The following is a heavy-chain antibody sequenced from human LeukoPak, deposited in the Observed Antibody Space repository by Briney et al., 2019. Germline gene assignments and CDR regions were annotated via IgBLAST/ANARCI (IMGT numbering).Heavy chain of an antibody. CDR2: IYYSGST. Sequence: PSQTLSLTCTVSGGSISSGDYYWGWIRQPPGKGLEWIGSIYYSGSTYYNPSLKSRVTISVDTSKNQFSLKLSSVTAADTAVYYCARTLSSSWYLDAFDIWGQGTMVTVSS. V-gene: IGHV4-39*01. CDR3: ARTLSSSWYLDAFDI. D-gene: IGHD6-13*01. J-gene: IGHJ3*02. CDR1: GGSISSGDYY.